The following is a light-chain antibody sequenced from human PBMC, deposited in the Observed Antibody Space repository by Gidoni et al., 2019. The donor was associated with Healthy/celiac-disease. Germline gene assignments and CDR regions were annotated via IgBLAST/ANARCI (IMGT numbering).Light chain of an antibody. CDR3: QQYNNWPPWT. J-gene: IGKJ1*01. V-gene: IGKV3-15*01. CDR2: GSS. CDR1: QSVSSN. Sequence: DIVITQSPATLSVSPGERATLSCRASQSVSSNLAWYQQKPGQAPRLLIYGSSTRATGIPARFSGSGSWTEFTLTISSLQSEDFAVYYCQQYNNWPPWTFGQGTKVEIK.